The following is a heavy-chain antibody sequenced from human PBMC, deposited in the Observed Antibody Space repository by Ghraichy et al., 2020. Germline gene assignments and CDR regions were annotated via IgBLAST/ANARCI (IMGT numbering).Heavy chain of an antibody. CDR1: GGSISSYY. V-gene: IGHV4-59*01. Sequence: SETLSLTCTVSGGSISSYYWSWIRQPPGKGLEWIGYIYYSGSTNYNPSLKSRVTISVDTSKNQFSLKLSSVTAADTAVYYCARGGPFGAKHDYWGQGTLVTVSS. CDR3: ARGGPFGAKHDY. CDR2: IYYSGST. J-gene: IGHJ4*02. D-gene: IGHD3-3*01.